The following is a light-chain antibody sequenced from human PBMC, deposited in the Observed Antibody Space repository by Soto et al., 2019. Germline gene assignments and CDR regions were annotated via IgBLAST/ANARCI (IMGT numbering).Light chain of an antibody. CDR3: SSSTTSSSH. V-gene: IGLV2-14*01. CDR1: SSDVGGYNH. CDR2: DVS. Sequence: QSALTQPASVSGSPGQSITISCTGTSSDVGGYNHVYWFQQHPGKAPKLMINDVSNRPSGVSTRFSGSASGNTASLTISGLQAEDEADYYCSSSTTSSSHFGTGTKLTVL. J-gene: IGLJ1*01.